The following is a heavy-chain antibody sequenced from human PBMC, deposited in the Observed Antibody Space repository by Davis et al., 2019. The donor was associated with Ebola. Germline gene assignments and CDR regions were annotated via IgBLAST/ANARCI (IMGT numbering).Heavy chain of an antibody. CDR2: ISSSGSTI. Sequence: GESLKISCAASGFTFSTYAMSWIRQAPGKRLEWVSYISSSGSTIYYADSVKGRFTISRDNAKSTLYLQMNSLRAEDTAVYYCARGNRYCSGDTCANWFDPWGQGTLVTVSS. D-gene: IGHD2-15*01. J-gene: IGHJ5*02. CDR1: GFTFSTYA. V-gene: IGHV3-48*04. CDR3: ARGNRYCSGDTCANWFDP.